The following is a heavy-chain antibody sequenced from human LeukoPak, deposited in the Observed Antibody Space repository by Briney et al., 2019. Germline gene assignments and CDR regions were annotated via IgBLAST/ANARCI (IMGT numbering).Heavy chain of an antibody. D-gene: IGHD3-22*01. J-gene: IGHJ4*02. Sequence: PGGSLRLSCAASGFTFRNYGMHWVRQAPGKGLEWVTFIHDDGIDSYYGNSVKGRFSVSRGNSKSIFYLEMSSLRTDDTAVYYCVRGPARGYYDGSGYDFDYWGQGTLVTVSS. CDR1: GFTFRNYG. V-gene: IGHV3-30*02. CDR2: IHDDGIDS. CDR3: VRGPARGYYDGSGYDFDY.